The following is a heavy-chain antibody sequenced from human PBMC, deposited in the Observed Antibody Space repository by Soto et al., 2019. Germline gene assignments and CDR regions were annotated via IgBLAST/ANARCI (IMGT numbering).Heavy chain of an antibody. CDR1: GVSISSGYYY. D-gene: IGHD2-2*01. CDR3: ASASLSTMDD. V-gene: IGHV4-30-4*01. J-gene: IGHJ6*02. CDR2: IYYSGNT. Sequence: PSETLSLTCSVSGVSISSGYYYWSWIRPPPGKGLEWIGNIYYSGNTSYNASLRSRLIISIDKSKNQFSLMVGSVTAADTAVYYCASASLSTMDDWGQGTTVTVSS.